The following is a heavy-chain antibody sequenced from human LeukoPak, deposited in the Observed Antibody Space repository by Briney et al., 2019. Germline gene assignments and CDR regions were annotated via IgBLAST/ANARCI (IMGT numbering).Heavy chain of an antibody. CDR2: IKQDGSEK. V-gene: IGHV3-7*01. D-gene: IGHD2-2*01. J-gene: IGHJ5*02. Sequence: GRSLRLSCAASGFTFSSYWMSWVRQAPGKGLEWVANIKQDGSEKYYVDSVKGRFTISRDNAKNSLYLQMNSLRAEDTAVYYCARGGGPYAFDPWGQGTLVTVSS. CDR1: GFTFSSYW. CDR3: ARGGGPYAFDP.